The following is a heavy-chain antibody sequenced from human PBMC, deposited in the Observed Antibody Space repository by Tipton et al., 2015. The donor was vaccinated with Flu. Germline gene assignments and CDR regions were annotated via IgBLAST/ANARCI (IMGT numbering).Heavy chain of an antibody. CDR2: IYYSGST. D-gene: IGHD2-15*01. Sequence: TLSLTCTVSGGSISSYYWSWIRQPPGKGLEWIGYIYYSGSTNYNPSLKSRVTISVDRSKNQFSLKLSSVTAADTAVYYCARRGSGGRSYDYWGQGTLVTVSS. J-gene: IGHJ4*02. CDR3: ARRGSGGRSYDY. V-gene: IGHV4-59*01. CDR1: GGSISSYY.